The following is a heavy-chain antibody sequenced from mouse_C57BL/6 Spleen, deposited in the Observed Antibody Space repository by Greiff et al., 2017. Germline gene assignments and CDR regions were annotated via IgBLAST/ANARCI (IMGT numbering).Heavy chain of an antibody. Sequence: EVQVVESGGGLVKPGGSLKLSCAASGFTFSSYAMSWVRQTPEKRLEWVATISDGGSYTYYPDNVKGRFTISRDNAKNNLYLQMSHLKSEDTAMYYCARGVTGTGYFDYWGQGTTLTVSS. CDR2: ISDGGSYT. CDR3: ARGVTGTGYFDY. CDR1: GFTFSSYA. D-gene: IGHD4-1*01. J-gene: IGHJ2*01. V-gene: IGHV5-4*01.